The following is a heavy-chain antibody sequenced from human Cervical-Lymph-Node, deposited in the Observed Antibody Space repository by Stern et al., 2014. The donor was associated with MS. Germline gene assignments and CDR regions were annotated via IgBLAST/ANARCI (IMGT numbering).Heavy chain of an antibody. D-gene: IGHD2-15*01. CDR3: AHSRVKYCRGGTCYSSLFDY. Sequence: QVTLRESGPTLVKPTQTVTLTCTLSGFSVATAGVGVGWIRQTPGKALEWLALIYWGDDKLYSPSLKNRLTIIKDTSKNQVVLTMTNVDPVDTATYYCAHSRVKYCRGGTCYSSLFDYWGQGTLVTVSS. CDR1: GFSVATAGVG. V-gene: IGHV2-5*02. J-gene: IGHJ4*02. CDR2: IYWGDDK.